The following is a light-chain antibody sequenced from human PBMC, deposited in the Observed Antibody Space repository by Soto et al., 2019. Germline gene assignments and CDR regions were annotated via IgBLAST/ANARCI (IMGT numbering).Light chain of an antibody. J-gene: IGLJ1*01. V-gene: IGLV2-11*01. CDR3: NSYTSSSTYV. CDR1: ISDVGGYNY. Sequence: QSALTQPRSVSGSPGQSVTISCTGSISDVGGYNYVSWYQQHPGKAPKLMIYDVSTRPSGVSDRFSGSKSGNTASLTISGLQAEDEADYYCNSYTSSSTYVFGTGTKVTVL. CDR2: DVS.